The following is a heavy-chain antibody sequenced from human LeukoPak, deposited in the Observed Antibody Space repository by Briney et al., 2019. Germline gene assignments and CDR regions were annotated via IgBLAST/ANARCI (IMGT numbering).Heavy chain of an antibody. CDR1: GGSISSGGYY. CDR2: IYHSGST. D-gene: IGHD3-10*01. V-gene: IGHV4-30-2*01. Sequence: PSQTLSLTCTVSGGSISSGGYYWSWIRQPPGKGLEWIGYIYHSGSTNYNPSLKGRVTMSVDTSKNQFSLKLSSVTAADTAVYYCARDSAEHGSGSFDYWGQATLVTVSS. CDR3: ARDSAEHGSGSFDY. J-gene: IGHJ4*02.